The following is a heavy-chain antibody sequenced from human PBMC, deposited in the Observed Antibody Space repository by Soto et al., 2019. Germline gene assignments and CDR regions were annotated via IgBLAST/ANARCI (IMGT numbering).Heavy chain of an antibody. J-gene: IGHJ6*02. D-gene: IGHD2-8*01. V-gene: IGHV1-2*04. CDR2: INPKSGGT. CDR3: ARGDSTDCSNGVCSFFYNHDMDV. Sequence: ASVKVSCKASGYTFTSYGISWVRQAPGQGLEWLGRINPKSGGTSTAQKFQGWVTMTTDTSISTASMELTRLTSDDTAIYYCARGDSTDCSNGVCSFFYNHDMDVWGQGTTVTVSS. CDR1: GYTFTSYG.